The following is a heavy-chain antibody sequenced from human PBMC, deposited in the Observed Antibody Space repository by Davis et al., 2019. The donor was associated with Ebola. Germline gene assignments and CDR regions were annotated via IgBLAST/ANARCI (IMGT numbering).Heavy chain of an antibody. D-gene: IGHD6-13*01. CDR2: IIPIFGTA. J-gene: IGHJ5*02. CDR1: GDTFSNYA. Sequence: SVKVSCKASGDTFSNYAISWVRQAPGQGLEWMGGIIPIFGTANYAQKFQGRVTITADESTSTAYMELSSLRSEDTAVYYCARGQQLAPNWLDPWGQGTLVTVSS. V-gene: IGHV1-69*13. CDR3: ARGQQLAPNWLDP.